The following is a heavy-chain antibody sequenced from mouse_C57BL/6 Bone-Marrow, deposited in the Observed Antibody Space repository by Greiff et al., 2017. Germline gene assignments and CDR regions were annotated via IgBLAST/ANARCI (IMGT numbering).Heavy chain of an antibody. D-gene: IGHD2-5*01. CDR3: ARPPYYSNYYFDY. CDR1: GYTFTSYW. J-gene: IGHJ2*01. CDR2: IDPSDSYT. V-gene: IGHV1-59*01. Sequence: QVQLQQPGAELVRPGTSVKLSCKASGYTFTSYWMHWVKQRPGQGLEWIGVIDPSDSYTNYNQKFKGKATLTVDTSSSTAYMQLSSLTSEDSAVYYCARPPYYSNYYFDYWGQGTTLTVSS.